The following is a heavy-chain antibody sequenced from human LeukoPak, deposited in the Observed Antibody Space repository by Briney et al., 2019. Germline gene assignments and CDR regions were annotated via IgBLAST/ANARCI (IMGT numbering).Heavy chain of an antibody. CDR1: GFTDSSNY. V-gene: IGHV3-66*01. CDR3: ARERAAAGIEEYYFDY. J-gene: IGHJ4*02. CDR2: IYSGGST. Sequence: GGSLRLSCAASGFTDSSNYMSWVRQSPGKGLQWVSVIYSGGSTYYADSVQGRFTISRDNSKNTLYLQMNSLRAEDTAVYYCARERAAAGIEEYYFDYWGQGTLVTVSS. D-gene: IGHD6-13*01.